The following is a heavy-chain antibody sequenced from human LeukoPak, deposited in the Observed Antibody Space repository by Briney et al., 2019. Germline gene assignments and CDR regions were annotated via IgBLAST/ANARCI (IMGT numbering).Heavy chain of an antibody. D-gene: IGHD3-22*01. CDR1: GYSFTSYW. V-gene: IGHV5-51*01. J-gene: IGHJ4*02. CDR3: ARLGSTPYDSSSYYYRPFDC. Sequence: GESLKISCQGSGYSFTSYWIGWVRQMPGKGLEWMGIIYRGDSDTRYSPSFQGQVTISVDKSISTAYLQWSSLKASDTAMYYCARLGSTPYDSSSYYYRPFDCWGQGTLVTVSS. CDR2: IYRGDSDT.